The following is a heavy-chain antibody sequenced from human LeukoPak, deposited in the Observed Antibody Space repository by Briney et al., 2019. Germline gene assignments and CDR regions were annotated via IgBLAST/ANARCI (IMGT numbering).Heavy chain of an antibody. CDR3: ARDREGSSYYYYYYYMDV. D-gene: IGHD5-24*01. CDR2: IIPIFGTA. Sequence: ASVTVSCKASVCTFSSYAISWVRQAPGQGLEWMGRIIPIFGTANYAQKFQGRVTITADKSTSTAYMELSSLRSEDTAVYYCARDREGSSYYYYYYYMDVWGKGTTVTVSS. J-gene: IGHJ6*03. CDR1: VCTFSSYA. V-gene: IGHV1-69*06.